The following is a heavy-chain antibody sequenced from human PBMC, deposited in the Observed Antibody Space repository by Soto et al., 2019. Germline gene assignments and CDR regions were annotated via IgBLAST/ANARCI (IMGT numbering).Heavy chain of an antibody. D-gene: IGHD4-17*01. CDR1: GSSVSSGTYY. V-gene: IGHV4-61*01. CDR2: IDYSGST. Sequence: SETLYITWTVFGSSVSSGTYYWSWIRQPPGKGLEWIGYIDYSGSTNYNPSLKSRVTISVDTSKNQFSLKLSSVTAADTAVYYAASRTVAEHFDYWGQGTLVTVSS. J-gene: IGHJ4*02. CDR3: ASRTVAEHFDY.